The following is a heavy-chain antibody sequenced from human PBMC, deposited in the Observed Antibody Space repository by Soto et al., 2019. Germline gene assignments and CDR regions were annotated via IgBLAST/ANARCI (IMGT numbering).Heavy chain of an antibody. CDR2: IDYRGTT. CDR3: SRRAPEGFDP. Sequence: SETLSLTCTVSGGSISSSPYFWGWIRQPPGRGLEWIGSIDYRGTTYYNASLKSRVTLSLDTSKNQFSLKVNSLTAADTAVYFCSRRAPEGFDPWGQGTLVTVS. V-gene: IGHV4-39*01. J-gene: IGHJ5*02. CDR1: GGSISSSPYF.